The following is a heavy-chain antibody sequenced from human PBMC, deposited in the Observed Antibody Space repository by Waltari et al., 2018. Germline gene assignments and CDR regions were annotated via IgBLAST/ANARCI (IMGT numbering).Heavy chain of an antibody. CDR2: MSYSGAT. CDR3: ATYIGASVGTAAFDV. D-gene: IGHD5-12*01. J-gene: IGHJ3*01. V-gene: IGHV4-39*01. Sequence: QLQLQESGPGLVKPSETLSLTCSVSGVPITSTRHYWGWIRQPPGQGLEWIGTMSYSGATYSSPSLRSRVTISRDTSKNQLSLKLGSVTAADTAVYYCATYIGASVGTAAFDVWGQGTMVTVSS. CDR1: GVPITSTRHY.